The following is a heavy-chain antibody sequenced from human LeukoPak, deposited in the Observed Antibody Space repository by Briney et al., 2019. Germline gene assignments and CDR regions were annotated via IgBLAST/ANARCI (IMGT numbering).Heavy chain of an antibody. V-gene: IGHV3-23*01. CDR1: EITLSSYG. J-gene: IGHJ4*02. D-gene: IGHD2-21*02. CDR2: ISFSAGTT. CDR3: AKISWDSGGDREKF. Sequence: GGSLRLSCAASEITLSSYGVSWVRQAPGKGLEWLSAISFSAGTTYYADSVKGRFTISRDNSKNTLYLQSSSLRAEDTAAYYCAKISWDSGGDREKFWGQGTLVTVSS.